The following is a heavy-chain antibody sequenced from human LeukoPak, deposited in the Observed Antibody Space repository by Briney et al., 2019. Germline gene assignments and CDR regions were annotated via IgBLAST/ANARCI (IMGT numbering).Heavy chain of an antibody. CDR1: GFSFDNYD. CDR2: INWNGGRT. D-gene: IGHD3-9*01. Sequence: PGGSQRLSCEASGFSFDNYDMSSVRQAPGKGLEWVAGINWNGGRTGYGESLKGRFTISRDNAKNSLYLQMNSLRAEDTAFYHCAGDHPYFSFDLWGQGTMVTVSS. CDR3: AGDHPYFSFDL. J-gene: IGHJ3*01. V-gene: IGHV3-20*01.